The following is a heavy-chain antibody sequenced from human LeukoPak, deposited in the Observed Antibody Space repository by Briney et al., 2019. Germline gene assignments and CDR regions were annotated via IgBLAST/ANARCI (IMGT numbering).Heavy chain of an antibody. V-gene: IGHV1-18*01. D-gene: IGHD6-19*01. Sequence: ASVKVSCKASGYTFTSYNINWVRQAPGQGLEWMGWISAYNGNTNYAQKLQGRVTMTTDTSTSTAYMELRSLRSDDTAVYYCARDVEQWLGLDYWGQGTLVTVSS. J-gene: IGHJ4*02. CDR2: ISAYNGNT. CDR3: ARDVEQWLGLDY. CDR1: GYTFTSYN.